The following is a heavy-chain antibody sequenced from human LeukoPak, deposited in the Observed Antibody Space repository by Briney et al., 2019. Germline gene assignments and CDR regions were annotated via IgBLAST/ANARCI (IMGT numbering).Heavy chain of an antibody. D-gene: IGHD4-17*01. V-gene: IGHV3-48*02. CDR1: VLTYSLYS. Sequence: GRSLRLPYAASVLTYSLYSMNCARHPPTKGLEEGTYISRKSSTIYNADSVKGRFTISRDNAKNSLYLQMNSLRDEDTAVYYCARDFAGYGDYEELLDAFDIWGQGTMVTVSS. CDR2: ISRKSSTI. J-gene: IGHJ3*02. CDR3: ARDFAGYGDYEELLDAFDI.